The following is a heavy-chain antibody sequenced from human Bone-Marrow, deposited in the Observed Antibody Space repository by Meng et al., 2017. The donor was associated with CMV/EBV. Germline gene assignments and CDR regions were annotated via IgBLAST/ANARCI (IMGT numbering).Heavy chain of an antibody. CDR3: ASESATYLGGRIYYHGMDV. V-gene: IGHV4-34*01. D-gene: IGHD1-26*01. CDR1: GGSFNAYY. Sequence: SETLSLTCTVYGGSFNAYYYNWFRQAPGKGLEWIGEINHSGGTNYNPSLKSRVTISVDKSKIQFSLRLTSVTAADTAVYYCASESATYLGGRIYYHGMDVWGQGTTVTVSS. J-gene: IGHJ6*02. CDR2: INHSGGT.